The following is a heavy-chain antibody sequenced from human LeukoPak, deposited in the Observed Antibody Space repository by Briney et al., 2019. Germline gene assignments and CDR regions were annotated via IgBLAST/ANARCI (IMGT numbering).Heavy chain of an antibody. CDR1: GASISGSDYN. CDR2: IFYSGTI. CDR3: ATLDNSFDH. J-gene: IGHJ5*02. V-gene: IGHV4-30-4*01. Sequence: SQTLSLTCNVSGASISGSDYNWSWLRQPPGKGLEWIASIFYSGTIYNNPSLKSRTLISVDTSKNQFSLRLTSVTAADTAVYFCATLDNSFDHWGQGTLVTVSS.